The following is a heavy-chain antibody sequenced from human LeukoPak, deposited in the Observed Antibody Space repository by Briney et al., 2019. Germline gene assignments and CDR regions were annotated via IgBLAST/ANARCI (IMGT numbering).Heavy chain of an antibody. V-gene: IGHV4-38-2*02. D-gene: IGHD3-22*01. J-gene: IGHJ4*02. CDR1: GYSISSGYY. CDR3: ARDKLGDYYDSSGYLEY. CDR2: IYHSGST. Sequence: PSETLSLTCTVSGYSISSGYYWGWIRPPPGKGLEWIGSIYHSGSTYYNPSLKSRVTISVDTSKNQFSLKLTSVTAADTAVYYCARDKLGDYYDSSGYLEYWGQGTLVTVSS.